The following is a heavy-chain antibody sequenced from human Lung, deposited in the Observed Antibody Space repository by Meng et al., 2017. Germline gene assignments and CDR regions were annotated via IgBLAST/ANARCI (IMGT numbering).Heavy chain of an antibody. CDR1: GGSFSDYY. Sequence: VPLPQWGAGLLKPSETLSPTCVVSGGSFSDYYWSWIRQPPGKGLEWIGEINHSGSTNYNPSLESRATISVDTSQNNLSLKLSSVTAADSAVYYCARGPTTMAHDFDYWGQGTLVTVSS. J-gene: IGHJ4*02. CDR3: ARGPTTMAHDFDY. V-gene: IGHV4-34*01. CDR2: INHSGST. D-gene: IGHD4-11*01.